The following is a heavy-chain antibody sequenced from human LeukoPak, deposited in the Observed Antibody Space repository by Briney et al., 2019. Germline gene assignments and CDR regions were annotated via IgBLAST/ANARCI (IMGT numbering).Heavy chain of an antibody. J-gene: IGHJ3*02. V-gene: IGHV4-59*08. CDR3: ARRDYYDSSGSDAFDI. CDR1: GDSISNYY. D-gene: IGHD3-22*01. CDR2: IYYSGST. Sequence: SETLSLTCTVSGDSISNYYWSWIRQPPGKGLEWIGYIYYSGSTNYNPSLKSRVTISVDTSKNQFSLKLSSVTAADTAVYYCARRDYYDSSGSDAFDIWGQGTVVTVSS.